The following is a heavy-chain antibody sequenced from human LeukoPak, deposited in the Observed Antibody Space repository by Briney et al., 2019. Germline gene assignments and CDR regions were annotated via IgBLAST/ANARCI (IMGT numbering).Heavy chain of an antibody. V-gene: IGHV4-4*09. CDR3: ARLTRLSTSPDRYYLDY. CDR1: GDSISSYY. J-gene: IGHJ4*02. Sequence: PSETLSLTCTVSGDSISSYYWSWIRQPPGKGLEWIGYIYTSGGTNYIPSLKGRVTISIDTSKNQFTLKLSSVTAADSAVYYCARLTRLSTSPDRYYLDYWGQGTLVTVSS. D-gene: IGHD6-6*01. CDR2: IYTSGGT.